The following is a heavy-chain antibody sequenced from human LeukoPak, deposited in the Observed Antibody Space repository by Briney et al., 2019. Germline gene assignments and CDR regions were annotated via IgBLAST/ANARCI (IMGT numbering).Heavy chain of an antibody. D-gene: IGHD3-22*01. V-gene: IGHV4-39*01. CDR3: ARQRKGAYYYDSSVPFDY. J-gene: IGHJ4*02. CDR2: IYYSGST. CDR1: DGSISSSSYY. Sequence: PSETLSLTCTVSDGSISSSSYYWGWIRQPPGKGLEWFGRIYYSGSTYYNPSLKSRVTISVDTSKNQFSLKLSSVTAADTAVYYCARQRKGAYYYDSSVPFDYWGQGTLVTVSS.